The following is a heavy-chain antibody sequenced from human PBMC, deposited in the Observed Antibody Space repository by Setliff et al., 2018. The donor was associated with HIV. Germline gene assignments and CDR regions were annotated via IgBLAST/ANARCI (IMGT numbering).Heavy chain of an antibody. J-gene: IGHJ4*02. D-gene: IGHD6-13*01. V-gene: IGHV4-59*11. Sequence: KTSETLSLTCTGSGGSISSHYWNWIRQPPGKGLEWIGSIYFSGSTNYNPSLKSRVTISVDTSKNQFSLKLSSVTASDTAVYYCASSYSSSWSYFDYWGQGTLVTVSS. CDR1: GGSISSHY. CDR2: IYFSGST. CDR3: ASSYSSSWSYFDY.